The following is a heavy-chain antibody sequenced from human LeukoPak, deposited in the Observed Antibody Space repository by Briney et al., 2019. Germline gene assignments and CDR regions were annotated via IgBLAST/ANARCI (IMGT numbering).Heavy chain of an antibody. CDR2: ISWNSGSI. CDR1: GFTFDDYA. CDR3: AKGRMDYYYGMDV. V-gene: IGHV3-9*01. Sequence: GRSLRLSCAASGFTFDDYAMHWVRQAPGKGLEWVSGISWNSGSIGYAGSVKGRFTISRDNAKNSLYLQMNSLRAEDTALYYCAKGRMDYYYGMDVWGQGTTVTVSS. D-gene: IGHD2-8*01. J-gene: IGHJ6*02.